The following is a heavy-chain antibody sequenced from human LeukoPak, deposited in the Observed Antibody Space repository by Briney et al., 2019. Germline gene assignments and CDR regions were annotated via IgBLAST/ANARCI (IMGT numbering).Heavy chain of an antibody. J-gene: IGHJ3*02. V-gene: IGHV4-59*01. D-gene: IGHD6-13*01. CDR3: AGQQLQSFDI. Sequence: KPSGTLSLTCTVSGGSISSYYWSWTRQPPEKGLEWIGYIYYSGSTNYNPSLKSRVTISVDTSKNQFSLKLSSVTAADTAVYYCAGQQLQSFDIWGQGTMVTVSS. CDR1: GGSISSYY. CDR2: IYYSGST.